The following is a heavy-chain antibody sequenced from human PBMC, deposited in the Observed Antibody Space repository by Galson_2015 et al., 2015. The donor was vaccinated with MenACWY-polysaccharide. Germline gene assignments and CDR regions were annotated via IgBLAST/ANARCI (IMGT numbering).Heavy chain of an antibody. CDR2: IKKDGSEK. J-gene: IGHJ6*02. V-gene: IGHV3-7*01. Sequence: SLRLSCAVSGFTFKSYWMSWVRQAPGKGLEWVANIKKDGSEKYCVDSVKGRFTISRDNGRSSLYLQMNGLRAEDTAVYYCARGHYSMDVWGQGTTVTVS. CDR3: ARGHYSMDV. CDR1: GFTFKSYW.